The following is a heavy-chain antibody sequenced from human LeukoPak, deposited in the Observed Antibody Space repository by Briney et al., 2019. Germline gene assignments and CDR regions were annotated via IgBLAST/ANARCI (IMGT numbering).Heavy chain of an antibody. V-gene: IGHV4-59*01. Sequence: SETLSLTCTVSGGSITTYHWSWIRQPPGKGLEWIGYVYYSGSTNYNPSLKSRVAISVDTSKNQFSLKLSSVTAADTAVYYCARDSSSGWNRAFDYWGQGTLVTVSS. J-gene: IGHJ4*02. CDR1: GGSITTYH. CDR2: VYYSGST. CDR3: ARDSSSGWNRAFDY. D-gene: IGHD6-19*01.